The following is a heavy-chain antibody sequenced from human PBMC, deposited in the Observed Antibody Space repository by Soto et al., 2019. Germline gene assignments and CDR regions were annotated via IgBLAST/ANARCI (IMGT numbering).Heavy chain of an antibody. Sequence: ASVKVSCKASGYTFTYYPIHWVRQAPGPRLEWMGWINIGNGNTASSQKFQHRVTITRETSASTAYMELTSLRSEDTAVYYCAREPLCGGRCYDNYFDPWGQGTLVTVSS. CDR3: AREPLCGGRCYDNYFDP. CDR2: INIGNGNT. D-gene: IGHD2-15*01. V-gene: IGHV1-3*04. J-gene: IGHJ5*02. CDR1: GYTFTYYP.